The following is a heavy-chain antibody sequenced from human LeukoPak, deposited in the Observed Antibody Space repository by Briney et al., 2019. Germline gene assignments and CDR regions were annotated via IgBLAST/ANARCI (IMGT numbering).Heavy chain of an antibody. CDR2: ISGSGGST. J-gene: IGHJ3*02. D-gene: IGHD6-25*01. CDR3: AKHERERLLYAFDI. V-gene: IGHV3-23*01. CDR1: GFTFSSYG. Sequence: GGSLRLSCAASGFTFSSYGMSWVRQAPGKGLEWVSAISGSGGSTYYADPVKGRFTISRDNSKNTLYLQMNSLRAEDTAVYYCAKHERERLLYAFDIWGQGTMVTVSS.